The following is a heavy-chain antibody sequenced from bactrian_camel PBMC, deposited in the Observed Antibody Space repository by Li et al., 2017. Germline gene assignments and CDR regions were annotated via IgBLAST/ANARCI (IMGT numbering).Heavy chain of an antibody. J-gene: IGHJ4*01. CDR2: VCGDGKI. CDR1: AYPYSRNC. D-gene: IGHD1*01. Sequence: HVQLVESGGGLVQPGGSLRLSCVISAYPYSRNCITWFRQVPGREREGVAAVCGDGKIYYDNSVKGRFTISKDNAKNTLFLQMNSLKPEDTAMYYCAADFLQYCREPRLTYWGQGTQVTVS. V-gene: IGHV3S6*01. CDR3: AADFLQYCREPRLTY.